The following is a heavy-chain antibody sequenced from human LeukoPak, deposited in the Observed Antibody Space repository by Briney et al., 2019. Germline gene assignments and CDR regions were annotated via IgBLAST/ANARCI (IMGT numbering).Heavy chain of an antibody. CDR1: GFTFSSYS. D-gene: IGHD3-16*01. J-gene: IGHJ4*02. V-gene: IGHV3-48*01. Sequence: GGSLRLSCAASGFTFSSYSMNWVRQAPGKGREWVSYISSSSSTIYYADSVKGRFTISRDNAKNSLYLQMNSLRAEDTAVYYCARGRFTFGGVFDYWGQGTLVTVSS. CDR2: ISSSSSTI. CDR3: ARGRFTFGGVFDY.